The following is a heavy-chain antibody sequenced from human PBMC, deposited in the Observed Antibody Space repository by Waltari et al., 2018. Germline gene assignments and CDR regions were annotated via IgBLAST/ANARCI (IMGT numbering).Heavy chain of an antibody. CDR1: GDTVIHSL. D-gene: IGHD3-10*01. CDR2: IDPEDGET. J-gene: IGHJ4*02. V-gene: IGHV1-69-2*01. Sequence: EVQLVQSGAEAKKPGATVKITATASGDTVIHSLMHWVQQAPGKGLGWVGRIDPEDGETVYAEKFQGRVTITADTSTDTSYLELSSLRSDDTAVYYCAPLPGGSGQTFDYWGQGTLLTVSS. CDR3: APLPGGSGQTFDY.